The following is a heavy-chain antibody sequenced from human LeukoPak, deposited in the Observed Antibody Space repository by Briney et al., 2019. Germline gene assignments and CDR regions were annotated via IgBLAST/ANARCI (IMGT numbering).Heavy chain of an antibody. CDR3: ARFWDSRDWYFDL. CDR2: IYHSGRT. V-gene: IGHV4-59*01. CDR1: GGSISSYY. D-gene: IGHD1-26*01. J-gene: IGHJ2*01. Sequence: SETLSLTCTVSGGSISSYYWSWIRQPPGKGLEWIGYIYHSGRTNYNPSLKSRVTISVDTSKKQFSLKLSSVTAADTAVYYCARFWDSRDWYFDLWGRGALVTVSS.